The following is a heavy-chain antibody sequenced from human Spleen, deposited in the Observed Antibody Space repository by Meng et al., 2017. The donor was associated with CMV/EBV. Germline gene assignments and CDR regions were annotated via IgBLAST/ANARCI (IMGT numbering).Heavy chain of an antibody. D-gene: IGHD2-2*02. J-gene: IGHJ5*02. CDR3: ARRYLLGYCSSTSCYIGNNWFDP. CDR2: INPNSGGT. Sequence: YMHWVRHAPGQGLEWMGWINPNSGGTNYAQKFQGRVTMTRDTSISTAYMELSRLRSDDTAVYYCARRYLLGYCSSTSCYIGNNWFDPWGQGTLVTVSS. V-gene: IGHV1-2*02. CDR1: Y.